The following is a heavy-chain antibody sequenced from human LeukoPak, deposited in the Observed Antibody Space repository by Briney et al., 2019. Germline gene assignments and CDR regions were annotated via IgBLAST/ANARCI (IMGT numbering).Heavy chain of an antibody. CDR3: AREVLRRYFDY. Sequence: PGGSLRLSCAASGITVSTNYMSWVRQAPGKGLEWVAVVSYDGGNKYYADSVKGRFTISRDNSKNTLYLQMNSLRAEDTAVYYCAREVLRRYFDYWGQGTLVTVSS. CDR1: GITVSTNY. V-gene: IGHV3-30*03. J-gene: IGHJ4*02. CDR2: VSYDGGNK.